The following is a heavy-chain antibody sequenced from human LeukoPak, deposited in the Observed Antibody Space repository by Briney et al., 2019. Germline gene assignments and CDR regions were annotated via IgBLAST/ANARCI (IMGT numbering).Heavy chain of an antibody. CDR1: GYTFTGYY. CDR2: INPNSGGT. CDR3: ARAPGVPAARNYYYYMDV. V-gene: IGHV1-2*02. J-gene: IGHJ6*03. Sequence: ASVKVSCKASGYTFTGYYMHWVRQAPGQGLEWMGWINPNSGGTNYAQKFQSRVTMTRDTSISTAYMELSRLRSDDTAVYYCARAPGVPAARNYYYYMDVWGKGTTVTVSS. D-gene: IGHD2-2*01.